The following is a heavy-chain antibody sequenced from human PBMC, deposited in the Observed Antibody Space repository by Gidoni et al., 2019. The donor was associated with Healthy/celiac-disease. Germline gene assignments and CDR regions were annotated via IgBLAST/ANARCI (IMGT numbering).Heavy chain of an antibody. J-gene: IGHJ6*02. CDR2: TRNKANSYTT. CDR3: ARGGYYYYYGMDV. CDR1: GFTFSDHY. Sequence: EVQLVESGGGLVQPGGSLRLSCAASGFTFSDHYMDWVRQAPGKGLEWVGRTRNKANSYTTEYAASVKGRFTILRDDSKNSLYLQMNSLKTEDTAVYYCARGGYYYYYGMDVWGQGTTVTVSS. V-gene: IGHV3-72*01.